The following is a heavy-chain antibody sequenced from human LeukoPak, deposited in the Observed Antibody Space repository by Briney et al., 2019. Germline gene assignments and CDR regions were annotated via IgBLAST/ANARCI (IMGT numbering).Heavy chain of an antibody. Sequence: SETLSLTCAVYGGSFSGYYWNWICQPPGKGLEWIGEINHSGSTNYNSSLKSRVTISVDTSKNQFSLKLSSVTAADTAVYYCARERVGPFDYWGQGTLVTVSS. D-gene: IGHD1-26*01. J-gene: IGHJ4*02. V-gene: IGHV4-34*01. CDR1: GGSFSGYY. CDR3: ARERVGPFDY. CDR2: INHSGST.